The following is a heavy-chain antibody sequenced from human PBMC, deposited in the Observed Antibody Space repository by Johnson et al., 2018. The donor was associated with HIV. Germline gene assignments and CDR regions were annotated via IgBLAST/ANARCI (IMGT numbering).Heavy chain of an antibody. V-gene: IGHV3-30*03. CDR3: ARWSRDGYNYLNDAFDI. CDR1: GFSLGSFG. Sequence: VQLVESGGGVVQPGRSLRLSCAASGFSLGSFGMHWVRQAPGKGLEWVAVISYDGSSKEYAGSVKGRFTISRDNSKNTLYLLMNSLSPADTAIYYCARWSRDGYNYLNDAFDIWGQGTMVTVSS. J-gene: IGHJ3*02. CDR2: ISYDGSSK. D-gene: IGHD5-24*01.